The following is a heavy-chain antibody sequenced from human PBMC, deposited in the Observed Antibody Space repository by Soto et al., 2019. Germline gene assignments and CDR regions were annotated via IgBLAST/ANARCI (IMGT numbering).Heavy chain of an antibody. Sequence: SETLSLTCTVSGGSIRSGDHYWNWIRQPPGQGLEWIGYIYDSGAIYYNPSLKSRVTISVDTSKNQFSLKLSSVTAADTAVYYCARGDTYYDFWSGYYRNAFDIWGQGTMVTVSS. V-gene: IGHV4-30-4*01. J-gene: IGHJ3*02. CDR3: ARGDTYYDFWSGYYRNAFDI. CDR2: IYDSGAI. CDR1: GGSIRSGDHY. D-gene: IGHD3-3*01.